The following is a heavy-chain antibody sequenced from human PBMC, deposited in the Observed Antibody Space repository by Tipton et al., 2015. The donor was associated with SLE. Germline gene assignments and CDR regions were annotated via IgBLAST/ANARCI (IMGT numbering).Heavy chain of an antibody. CDR2: IYYSGST. CDR3: ASDYDSSDYYYFDY. V-gene: IGHV4-39*01. D-gene: IGHD3-22*01. J-gene: IGHJ4*02. Sequence: TLSLTCIVSGGSISSSSYYWAWIRQPPGKGLEWIGSIYYSGSTYYNPSLKSRVTISVDTSKNQFSLRVSSVTAAGTAVYYCASDYDSSDYYYFDYWGQGTLVTVSS. CDR1: GGSISSSSYY.